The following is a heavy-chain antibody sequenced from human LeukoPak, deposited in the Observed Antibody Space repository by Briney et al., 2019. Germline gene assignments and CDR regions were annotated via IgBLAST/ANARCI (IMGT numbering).Heavy chain of an antibody. CDR2: ISWNSGSI. J-gene: IGHJ6*03. D-gene: IGHD6-25*01. V-gene: IGHV3-9*03. Sequence: PGRSLRLSCAASGFTFDDYAMHWVRQAPGKGLEWVSGISWNSGSIGYADSVKGRFTISRDNAKNSLYLQMNSLRAEDMALYYCAKDRRPYYHYMDVWGRGTTVAVSS. CDR1: GFTFDDYA. CDR3: AKDRRPYYHYMDV.